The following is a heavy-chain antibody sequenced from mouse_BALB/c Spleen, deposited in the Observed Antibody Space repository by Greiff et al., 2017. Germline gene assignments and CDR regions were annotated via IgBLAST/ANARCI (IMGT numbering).Heavy chain of an antibody. CDR3: ARDGSTATFDY. CDR1: GFTFSDYY. V-gene: IGHV5-4*02. CDR2: ISDGGSYT. Sequence: EVHLVESGGGLVKPGGSLKLSCAASGFTFSDYYMYWVRQTPEKRLEWVATISDGGSYTYYPDSVKGRFTISRDNAKNNLYLQMSSLKSEDTAMYYCARDGSTATFDYWGQGTTLTVSS. D-gene: IGHD1-2*01. J-gene: IGHJ2*01.